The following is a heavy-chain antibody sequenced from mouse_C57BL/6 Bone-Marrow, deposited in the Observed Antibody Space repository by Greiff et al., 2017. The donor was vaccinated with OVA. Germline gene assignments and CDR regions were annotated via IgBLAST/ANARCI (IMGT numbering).Heavy chain of an antibody. CDR2: INPSNGGT. CDR3: ARKFQYYYGSSYEDYFDY. J-gene: IGHJ2*01. Sequence: VQLQQPGTELVKPGASVKLSCKASGYTFTSYWMHWVKQRPGQGLEWIGNINPSNGGTNYNEKFKSKATLTVDKSSSTAYMQLSSLTSEDSAVYYCARKFQYYYGSSYEDYFDYWGQGTTLTVSS. V-gene: IGHV1-53*01. CDR1: GYTFTSYW. D-gene: IGHD1-1*01.